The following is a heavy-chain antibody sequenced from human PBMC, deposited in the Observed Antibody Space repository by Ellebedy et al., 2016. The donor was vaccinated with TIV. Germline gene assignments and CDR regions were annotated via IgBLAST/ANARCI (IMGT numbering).Heavy chain of an antibody. D-gene: IGHD2-21*02. Sequence: GESLKISCAASGFTFSTYGMHWVRQAPGKGLTWVAIISFHGKTKYYADSVKGRFTISRDNSRNTLFLQLNSLRPDDTGVYFCAKGGDHTPFLDLWGRGTLVTVSS. CDR2: ISFHGKTK. CDR3: AKGGDHTPFLDL. J-gene: IGHJ2*01. CDR1: GFTFSTYG. V-gene: IGHV3-30*18.